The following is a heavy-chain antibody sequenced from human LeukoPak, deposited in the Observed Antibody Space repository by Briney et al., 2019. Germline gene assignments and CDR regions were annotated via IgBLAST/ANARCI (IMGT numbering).Heavy chain of an antibody. CDR1: GFTFSSYG. CDR2: IWYDGSNK. D-gene: IGHD4-17*01. J-gene: IGHJ6*02. CDR3: ARGLVTTRYYYYGMDV. Sequence: GGSLRLSCAASGFTFSSYGMHWVRQAPGKGLEWVAFIWYDGSNKYYADSVKGRFTISRDNSKNTLYLQMNSLRAEDTAVYYCARGLVTTRYYYYGMDVWGQGTTVTVSS. V-gene: IGHV3-33*01.